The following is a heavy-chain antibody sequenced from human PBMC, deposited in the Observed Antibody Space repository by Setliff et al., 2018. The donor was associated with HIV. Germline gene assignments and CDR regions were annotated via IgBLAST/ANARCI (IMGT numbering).Heavy chain of an antibody. D-gene: IGHD6-19*01. V-gene: IGHV4-59*01. CDR3: ARGYSSGWYKRANYFDY. Sequence: PSETLSLTCTVSGGSISSYYWSWIRQPPGKGLEWIGYIYYSGSTNYNPSLKSRVTISVDTSKNQFSLKLSSVTAADTAVYYCARGYSSGWYKRANYFDYWGQGTLVTVSS. J-gene: IGHJ4*02. CDR1: GGSISSYY. CDR2: IYYSGST.